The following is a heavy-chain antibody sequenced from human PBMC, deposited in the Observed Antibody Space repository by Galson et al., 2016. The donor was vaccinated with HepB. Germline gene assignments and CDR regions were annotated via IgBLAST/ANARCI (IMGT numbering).Heavy chain of an antibody. J-gene: IGHJ3*01. CDR1: GDSVSSNSGA. V-gene: IGHV6-1*01. CDR3: ARMTSGLDV. D-gene: IGHD1-1*01. CDR2: TYYRSRWYT. Sequence: CAISGDSVSSNSGAWNWIRQSPSRGLEWLGGTYYRSRWYTDYAVSVKSRISIKSDTSKNQFSLQLNSVTPEDTAVYYCARMTSGLDVWGQGTIVTVSS.